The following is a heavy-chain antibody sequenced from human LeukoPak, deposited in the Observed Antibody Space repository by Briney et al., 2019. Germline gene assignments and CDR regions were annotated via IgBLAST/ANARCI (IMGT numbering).Heavy chain of an antibody. V-gene: IGHV3-11*05. CDR2: ISSSSSYT. J-gene: IGHJ3*02. CDR1: GFTFSDYY. CDR3: AREEMATPHDAFDI. D-gene: IGHD5-24*01. Sequence: GGSLGLSCAASGFTFSDYYMSWIRQAPGKGLEWVSYISSSSSYTNYADSVKGRFTISRDNAKNSLYLQMNSLRAEDTAVYYCAREEMATPHDAFDIWGQGTMVTVSS.